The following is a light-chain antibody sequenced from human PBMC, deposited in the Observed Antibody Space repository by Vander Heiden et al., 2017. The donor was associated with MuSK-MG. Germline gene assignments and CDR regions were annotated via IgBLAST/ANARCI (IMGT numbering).Light chain of an antibody. V-gene: IGLV3-21*02. J-gene: IGLJ2*01. CDR1: GMGTKS. CDR3: QVWDTRNEYII. CDR2: DNR. Sequence: SSGLTQSPSVSVDHGQTAVITCGGTGMGTKSVHWYQQKAGQGPVLVVYDNRDRPSGIAERSSGFNSANTATLSISRVEAGDEADYYCQVWDTRNEYIILGGGTRLTVL.